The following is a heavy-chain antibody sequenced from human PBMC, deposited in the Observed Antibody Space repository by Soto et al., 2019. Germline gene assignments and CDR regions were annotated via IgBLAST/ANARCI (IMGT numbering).Heavy chain of an antibody. J-gene: IGHJ5*02. D-gene: IGHD5-12*01. CDR1: GFTFRRYL. CDR3: LSGNSPSST. CDR2: INGDGSST. V-gene: IGHV3-74*01. Sequence: PGGSLRLSCAASGFTFRRYLMHWVRQASGKGLVWVSRINGDGSSTSYADFVKGRFTISRDNAQNSLYLQMNSLRVEDTAVYYCLSGNSPSSTWGQGTLVTVSS.